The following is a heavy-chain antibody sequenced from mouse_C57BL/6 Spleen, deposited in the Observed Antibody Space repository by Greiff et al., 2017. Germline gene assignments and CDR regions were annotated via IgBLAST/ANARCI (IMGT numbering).Heavy chain of an antibody. V-gene: IGHV1-69*01. J-gene: IGHJ2*01. D-gene: IGHD2-12*01. Sequence: VKLQQPGAELVMPGASVKLSCKASGYTFTSYWMHWVKQRPGQGLEWIGEIDPSDSYTNYNQKFKGKSTLTVDKSSSTAYMQLSSLTSEDSAVYYCARGDSFDYWGQGTTRTVSS. CDR3: ARGDSFDY. CDR2: IDPSDSYT. CDR1: GYTFTSYW.